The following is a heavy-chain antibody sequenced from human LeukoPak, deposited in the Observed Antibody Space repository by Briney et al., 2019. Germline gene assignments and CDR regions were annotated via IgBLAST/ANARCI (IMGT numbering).Heavy chain of an antibody. CDR1: GFTFSSYS. J-gene: IGHJ4*02. V-gene: IGHV3-21*01. CDR3: AREGGEAYYFDY. D-gene: IGHD2-21*01. Sequence: GGSLRLSCAASGFTFSSYSMNWVRQAPGKGLEWVSSISSSNSYIYYADSVKGRFTISRDNAKNSLYLQMNSLRAEDTAVYYCAREGGEAYYFDYWGQGTLVTVSS. CDR2: ISSSNSYI.